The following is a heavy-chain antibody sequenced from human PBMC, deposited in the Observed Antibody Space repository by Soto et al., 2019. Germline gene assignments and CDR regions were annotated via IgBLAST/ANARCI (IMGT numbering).Heavy chain of an antibody. CDR3: ARSFGVAAAGPFDY. CDR2: IIPIFGTA. D-gene: IGHD6-13*01. J-gene: IGHJ4*02. CDR1: GGTFSSYA. V-gene: IGHV1-69*13. Sequence: SVKVSCKASGGTFSSYAISWVRQAPGQGLEWMGGIIPIFGTANYAQKFQGRVTITADESTSTAYMELSSLRSEDTAVYYCARSFGVAAAGPFDYWGQGTLVTVSS.